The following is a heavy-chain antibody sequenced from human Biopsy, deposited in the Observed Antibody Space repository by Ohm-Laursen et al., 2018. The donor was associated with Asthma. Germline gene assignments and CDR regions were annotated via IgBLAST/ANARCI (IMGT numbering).Heavy chain of an antibody. CDR1: GGSISSSSYY. CDR3: ARQQFATSPDGY. CDR2: IYYTGTT. J-gene: IGHJ4*02. D-gene: IGHD5-24*01. V-gene: IGHV4-39*01. Sequence: PSQTLSLTWTVSGGSISSSSYYWGWIRQPPGKGLAWIGHIYYTGTTNYSPSLKSRATISVDRSKNQFSLKLTSVTAADTAVYYCARQQFATSPDGYWGRGTLVTVSS.